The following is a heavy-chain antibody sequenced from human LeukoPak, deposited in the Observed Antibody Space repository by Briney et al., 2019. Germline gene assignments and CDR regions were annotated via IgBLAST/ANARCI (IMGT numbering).Heavy chain of an antibody. D-gene: IGHD2-8*01. V-gene: IGHV1-18*01. Sequence: ASVKVSCKASGYTFTSYGISWVRQAPGQGLEWMGWISAYNGNTNYAQKLQGRVTMTTDTSTSTAYMELRSLRSDDTAVYYCARVFRGYCTNGVCYSWFDPWGQGTLVTVSS. CDR2: ISAYNGNT. CDR1: GYTFTSYG. CDR3: ARVFRGYCTNGVCYSWFDP. J-gene: IGHJ5*02.